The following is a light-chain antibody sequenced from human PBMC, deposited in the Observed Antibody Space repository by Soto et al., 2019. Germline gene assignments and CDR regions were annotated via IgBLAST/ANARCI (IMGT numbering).Light chain of an antibody. CDR3: QLSNSVTYS. V-gene: IGKV1-12*01. Sequence: DMQMTQSPSSVSASLGDRVTITCRASQDIHTWLAWYQQKPGQAPKLLIYGASHFQSGVPSRFSVSGSGTDFTRTISSLQSEAFASYYCQLSNSVTYSFGPGPKVDVK. CDR2: GAS. CDR1: QDIHTW. J-gene: IGKJ3*01.